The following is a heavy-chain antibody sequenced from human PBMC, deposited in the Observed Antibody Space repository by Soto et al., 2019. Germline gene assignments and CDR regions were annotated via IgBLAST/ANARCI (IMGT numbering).Heavy chain of an antibody. J-gene: IGHJ6*02. V-gene: IGHV3-30-3*01. CDR1: GFTFSSYA. D-gene: IGHD6-19*01. CDR2: ISYDGSNK. CDR3: ARASSSGWYGPYYYGMDV. Sequence: HVQLVESGGGVVQPGRSLRLSCGASGFTFSSYAMHWVRQAPGKGLEWVAVISYDGSNKYYADSVKGRFTISRDNSKNTLSLQINSLRAEDTAACYCARASSSGWYGPYYYGMDVCGQGTTVTVSS.